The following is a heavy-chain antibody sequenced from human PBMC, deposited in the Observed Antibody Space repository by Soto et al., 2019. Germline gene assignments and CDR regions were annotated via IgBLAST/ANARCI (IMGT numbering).Heavy chain of an antibody. D-gene: IGHD3-22*01. V-gene: IGHV4-38-2*01. CDR2: IYYTGST. Sequence: SETLSLTCVVSGYSIMSGYYWGWVRQPPGKGLEWIGRIYYTGSTDYNPSLKGRVTISVDTSKNQFSLKLSSVTAADTALYYCARSHNYFDSRGYVFDFWGQGAMVTVSS. CDR1: GYSIMSGYY. J-gene: IGHJ3*01. CDR3: ARSHNYFDSRGYVFDF.